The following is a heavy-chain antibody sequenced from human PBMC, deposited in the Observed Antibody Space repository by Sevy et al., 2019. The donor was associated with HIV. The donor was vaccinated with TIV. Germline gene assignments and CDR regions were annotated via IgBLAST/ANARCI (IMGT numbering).Heavy chain of an antibody. CDR3: ARTLPPSYGMDV. V-gene: IGHV3-7*01. Sequence: GGSLRLSCAASGFNFDNYWMSWVRQAPGKGLEWVANIKHDGSEKYYVDSVKGRFTISRDNDQSPLFLQIDSLTGEDMGVYYCARTLPPSYGMDVWGQGTTVTVSS. D-gene: IGHD2-15*01. CDR2: IKHDGSEK. J-gene: IGHJ6*02. CDR1: GFNFDNYW.